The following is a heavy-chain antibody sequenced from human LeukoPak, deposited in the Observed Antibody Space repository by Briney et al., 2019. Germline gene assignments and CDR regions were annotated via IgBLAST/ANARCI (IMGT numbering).Heavy chain of an antibody. J-gene: IGHJ4*02. CDR1: GYTFTSYA. D-gene: IGHD1-26*01. Sequence: ASVEVSCKASGYTFTSYAIHWVRQAPGQRLECMGWISAGNGNTKYSQNFQGRVTFISNTSATTAFMELSSLRSEDAAVYYCARDSGSGNNDYWGQGTLVTVSS. CDR3: ARDSGSGNNDY. V-gene: IGHV1-3*01. CDR2: ISAGNGNT.